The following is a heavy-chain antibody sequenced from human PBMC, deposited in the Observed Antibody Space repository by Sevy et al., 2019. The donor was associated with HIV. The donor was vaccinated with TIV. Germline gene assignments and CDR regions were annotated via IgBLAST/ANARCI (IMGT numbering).Heavy chain of an antibody. V-gene: IGHV3-33*01. CDR3: AREDIRVAGIGYYFHS. CDR2: IWYDGTNK. CDR1: GFSISGYG. D-gene: IGHD6-19*01. Sequence: GGSLRLSCAASGFSISGYGMHWVRQAPGKGLEWVAVIWYDGTNKEYADSVKGRFTISRDNSKNTLYLQMNSLRAEDTAVYYCAREDIRVAGIGYYFHSWSQGTLVTVSS. J-gene: IGHJ4*02.